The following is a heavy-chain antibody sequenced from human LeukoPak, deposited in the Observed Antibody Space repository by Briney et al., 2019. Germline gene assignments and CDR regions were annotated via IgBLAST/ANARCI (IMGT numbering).Heavy chain of an antibody. CDR1: GFTFSSYA. CDR3: ARGRPTGSSRRFVVQ. J-gene: IGHJ4*02. Sequence: GGSLRLSCAASGFTFSSYAMTWLRQAPGEGLEWISSMSSGGSYIYYADSVRGRFTISRDNAKDSLFLLMNSLRVEDTAVYYCARGRPTGSSRRFVVQWGQGTLVTVSS. CDR2: MSSGGSYI. V-gene: IGHV3-21*06. D-gene: IGHD2-15*01.